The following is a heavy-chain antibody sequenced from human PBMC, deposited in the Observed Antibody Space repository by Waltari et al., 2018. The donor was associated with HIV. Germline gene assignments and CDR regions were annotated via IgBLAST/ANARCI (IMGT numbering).Heavy chain of an antibody. CDR3: ATTTTTTYFS. V-gene: IGHV3-74*03. D-gene: IGHD1-1*01. CDR2: VNPDGSGT. Sequence: EVQLVESGGGLVQPGESLRLSCGASGFTFRSTWMQGVRQAPGGGLVWVSRVNPDGSGTSYADSVKGRFTISRDNAKNTVYLQMNSLRAEDTAVYYCATTTTTTYFSWGQGTLVTVSS. J-gene: IGHJ5*02. CDR1: GFTFRSTW.